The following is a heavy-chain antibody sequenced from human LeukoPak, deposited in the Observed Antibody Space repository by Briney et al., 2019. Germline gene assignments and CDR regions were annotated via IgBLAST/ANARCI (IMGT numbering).Heavy chain of an antibody. D-gene: IGHD3-3*02. V-gene: IGHV1-8*01. Sequence: GASVKVSCKASAYTFTSYDINRVRQATGQGLEWMGWMNPNSGNTGYAQKFQGRVTMTMNTSISTAYMELSSLRSADTAVYYCVASRYYFESWGQGTLVTVSS. CDR3: VASRYYFES. CDR2: MNPNSGNT. CDR1: AYTFTSYD. J-gene: IGHJ4*02.